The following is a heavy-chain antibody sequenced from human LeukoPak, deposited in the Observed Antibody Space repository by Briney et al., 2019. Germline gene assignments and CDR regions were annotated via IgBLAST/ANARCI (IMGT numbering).Heavy chain of an antibody. J-gene: IGHJ6*02. CDR3: AGDRGYSSSPHYYGMDV. V-gene: IGHV3-66*01. CDR2: IYSGGST. Sequence: PGGSLRLSCVASGFIVSSNYMNWVRQAPGKGLEWVSVIYSGGSTYYADSVKGRFTISRDNSKNTLYLQMNSLRAEDTAVYYCAGDRGYSSSPHYYGMDVWGQGTTVTVSS. CDR1: GFIVSSNY. D-gene: IGHD6-13*01.